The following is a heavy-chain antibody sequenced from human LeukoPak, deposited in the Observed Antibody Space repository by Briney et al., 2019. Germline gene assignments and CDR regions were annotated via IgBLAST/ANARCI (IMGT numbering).Heavy chain of an antibody. CDR3: ARPRVIARGAFDI. CDR2: IYPGDSDT. J-gene: IGHJ3*02. D-gene: IGHD3-22*01. Sequence: GESLKISCQGSGYSFTSYWIGWVRQMPGKGLEWMGIIYPGDSDTRYSPSFQGQVTISADKSISTAYLQWSSLKASDTAMYYCARPRVIARGAFDIWGQGTMVTVSS. V-gene: IGHV5-51*01. CDR1: GYSFTSYW.